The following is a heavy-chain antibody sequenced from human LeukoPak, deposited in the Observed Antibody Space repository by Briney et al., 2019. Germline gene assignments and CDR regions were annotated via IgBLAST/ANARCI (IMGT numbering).Heavy chain of an antibody. CDR2: IYYSGST. J-gene: IGHJ3*02. D-gene: IGHD3-22*01. Sequence: SETLSLTCTVSGGSISSYYWSWIRQPPGKGLEWIGYIYYSGSTNYIPSLKSRVTMSVDTSKNQFSLKLSSVTAADTAVYYCARVDYYDSNGYYNHDAFDIWGQGTMVTVSS. V-gene: IGHV4-59*12. CDR1: GGSISSYY. CDR3: ARVDYYDSNGYYNHDAFDI.